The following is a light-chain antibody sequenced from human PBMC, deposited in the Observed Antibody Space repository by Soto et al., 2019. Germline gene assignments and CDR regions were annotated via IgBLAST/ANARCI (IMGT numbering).Light chain of an antibody. CDR2: AAS. V-gene: IGKV1-39*01. Sequence: DIQMTQSPSSLAASVGDGVAISCRASQSISSYLNWYQQKPGKAPKLLIYAASSLQSGVPSRFSGSGSGTDFTLTISSQQPEDFATYYCQQSYSTLMYTFGQGTKLEIK. CDR3: QQSYSTLMYT. J-gene: IGKJ2*01. CDR1: QSISSY.